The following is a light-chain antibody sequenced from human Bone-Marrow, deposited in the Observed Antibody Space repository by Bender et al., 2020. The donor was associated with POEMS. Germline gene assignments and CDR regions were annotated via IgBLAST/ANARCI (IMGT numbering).Light chain of an antibody. V-gene: IGLV2-8*01. CDR3: AVWDDSLNGWV. J-gene: IGLJ3*02. CDR2: EVN. Sequence: QSALTQPPSASGSPGQSVTISCTGTGSDVGAYKYVSWYQHHPGKAPRLIIYEVNKRPSGVPDRFFGSKSGNTASLTVSGLQAEDEADYYCAVWDDSLNGWVFGGGTKLTVL. CDR1: GSDVGAYKY.